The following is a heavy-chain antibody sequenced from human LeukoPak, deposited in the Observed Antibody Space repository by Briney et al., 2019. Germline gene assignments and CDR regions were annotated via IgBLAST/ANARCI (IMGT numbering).Heavy chain of an antibody. J-gene: IGHJ5*02. CDR3: PRGGIHRPHQIWFGR. Sequence: GAGVTVSCKASGYTFTRYGIRGVGQAPGQGGEGMGWISAYNGNTNYAQKLQGRVTMTTDTSTSTAYMELTSLRSDDTAVYYSPRGGIHRPHQIWFGRWGQGTLVTVSS. V-gene: IGHV1-18*01. CDR2: ISAYNGNT. D-gene: IGHD3-16*01. CDR1: GYTFTRYG.